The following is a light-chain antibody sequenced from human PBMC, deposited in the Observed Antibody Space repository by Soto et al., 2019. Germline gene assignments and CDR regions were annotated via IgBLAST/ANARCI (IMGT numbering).Light chain of an antibody. CDR1: SSDIGIYNL. J-gene: IGLJ1*01. CDR3: CSYAGSGTYV. V-gene: IGLV2-23*01. Sequence: QSVLTQPASVSGSPGQSITISCTGTSSDIGIYNLVSWYQQHPGKAPKLMIYEGTKGPSGVSNRFSGSKSGNTASLTISGLQAEDEADYYCCSYAGSGTYVFGGGTKVTAL. CDR2: EGT.